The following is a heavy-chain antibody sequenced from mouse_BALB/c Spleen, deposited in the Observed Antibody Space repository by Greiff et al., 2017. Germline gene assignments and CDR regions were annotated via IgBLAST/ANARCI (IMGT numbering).Heavy chain of an antibody. V-gene: IGHV14-3*02. D-gene: IGHD2-2*01. CDR2: IDPANGNT. CDR1: GFNIKDTY. Sequence: EVQGVESGAELVKPGASVKLSCTASGFNIKDTYMHWVKQRPEQGLEWIGRIDPANGNTKYDPKFQGKATITADTSSNTAYLQLSSLTSEDTAVYYCAPLWLRRVWFAYWGQGTLVTVSA. J-gene: IGHJ3*01. CDR3: APLWLRRVWFAY.